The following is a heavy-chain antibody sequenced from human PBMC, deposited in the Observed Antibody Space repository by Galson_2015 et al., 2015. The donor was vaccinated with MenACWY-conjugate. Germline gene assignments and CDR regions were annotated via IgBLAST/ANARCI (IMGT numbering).Heavy chain of an antibody. CDR1: GFTFRNYW. CDR3: ARDRVPHYYGSGSYHGLDV. V-gene: IGHV3-48*04. J-gene: IGHJ6*02. D-gene: IGHD3-10*01. CDR2: ISSYSSSI. Sequence: SLRLSCAVSGFTFRNYWMTWVRQAPGKGLEWVSYISSYSSSIYYADSVKGRFTISRDNAKNSLYLQMNSLRADDTAVYYCARDRVPHYYGSGSYHGLDVWGQGTTVTVSS.